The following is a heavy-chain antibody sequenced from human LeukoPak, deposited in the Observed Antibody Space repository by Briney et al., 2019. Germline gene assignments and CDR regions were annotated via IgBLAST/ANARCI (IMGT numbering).Heavy chain of an antibody. Sequence: PGGSLRPSCAASGFTFSSYGMHWVRQAPGKGLEWVAVIWYDGSNKYYADSVKGRFTISRDNSKNTLYLQMNSLRAEDTAVYYCTRGYYDSSGSIDYWGQGTLVTVSS. CDR2: IWYDGSNK. J-gene: IGHJ4*02. D-gene: IGHD3-22*01. V-gene: IGHV3-33*01. CDR1: GFTFSSYG. CDR3: TRGYYDSSGSIDY.